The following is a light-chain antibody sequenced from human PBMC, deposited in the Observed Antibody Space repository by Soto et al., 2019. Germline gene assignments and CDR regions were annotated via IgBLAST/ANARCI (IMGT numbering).Light chain of an antibody. Sequence: QSALTQPPSASGSPGQTVTISCTGTSSDVGGYKYVSWYQQHPGKAPKLMIYEVSKRPSGVPDRFSGSKSGNTASLTVSGLQAEDAADYYCTSYAGSNNLGVFGGGTQLTVL. CDR2: EVS. CDR3: TSYAGSNNLGV. V-gene: IGLV2-8*01. CDR1: SSDVGGYKY. J-gene: IGLJ2*01.